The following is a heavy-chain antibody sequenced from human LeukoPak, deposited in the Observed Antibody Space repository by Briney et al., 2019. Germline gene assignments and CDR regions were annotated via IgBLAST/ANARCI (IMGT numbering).Heavy chain of an antibody. D-gene: IGHD4-23*01. CDR3: ARGGGYGGTSGYFDY. CDR1: GFTFSDYY. Sequence: SGGSLRLSCAASGFTFSDYYMSWIRQAPGKGLEWVSVIYSGGSTYYADSVKGRSTISRDNSKNTLYLQMNSLRAEDTAVYYCARGGGYGGTSGYFDYWGQGTLVTVSS. V-gene: IGHV3-53*01. J-gene: IGHJ4*02. CDR2: IYSGGST.